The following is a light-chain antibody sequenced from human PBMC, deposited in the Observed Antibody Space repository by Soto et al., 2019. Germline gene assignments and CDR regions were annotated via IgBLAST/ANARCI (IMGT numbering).Light chain of an antibody. V-gene: IGLV2-8*01. Sequence: QSVLTQPPSASGSPGQSVTISCTGTGSDIGGYNFVSWYQQHPGKVPKLIIYEVNKRPSRVPDRFSGSKSGNTASLTVSGLQADDEADYYCSSYAGTNNRYVFGTGTKLTVL. CDR2: EVN. CDR1: GSDIGGYNF. CDR3: SSYAGTNNRYV. J-gene: IGLJ1*01.